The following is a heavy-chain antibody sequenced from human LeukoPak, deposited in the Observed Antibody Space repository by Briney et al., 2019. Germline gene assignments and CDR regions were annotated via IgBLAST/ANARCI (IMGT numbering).Heavy chain of an antibody. V-gene: IGHV4-38-2*02. D-gene: IGHD6-19*01. CDR2: IYHSGST. CDR3: ARRIAVAVPGAFDI. J-gene: IGHJ3*02. CDR1: GYSISSGYY. Sequence: KPSETLSLTCTVSGYSISSGYYWGWIRQPPGKGLEWIGSIYHSGSTYYNPSLKSRVTISVDTSKNQFSLKLSSVTAADTAVYYCARRIAVAVPGAFDIWGQGTMVTVSS.